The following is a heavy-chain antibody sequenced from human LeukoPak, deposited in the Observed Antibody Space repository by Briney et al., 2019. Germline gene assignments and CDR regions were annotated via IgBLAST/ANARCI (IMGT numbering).Heavy chain of an antibody. V-gene: IGHV1-24*01. CDR1: GYTLTELS. CDR2: FDPEDGGT. Sequence: ASVKVSCKVSGYTLTELSMHWVRQAPGKGLEWMGGFDPEDGGTIYAQKFQGRAAMTEDTSTDTAYMELSSLRSEDTAVYYCATVAPEDYYFDYWGQGTLVTVSS. J-gene: IGHJ4*02. CDR3: ATVAPEDYYFDY. D-gene: IGHD3/OR15-3a*01.